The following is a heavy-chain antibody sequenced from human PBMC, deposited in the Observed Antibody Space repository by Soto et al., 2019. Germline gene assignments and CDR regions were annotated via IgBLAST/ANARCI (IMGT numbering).Heavy chain of an antibody. Sequence: EVQLVESGGGLVQPGGSLRLSCAASGFTFSSYWMHWVRQAPGKGLVWVSRINSDGSSTSYADSVKGRFTISRANAKNTLYLQRNSLRAEDTAVYYCVRTSLVVAAATREDYWGQGTRVTVSS. J-gene: IGHJ4*02. CDR3: VRTSLVVAAATREDY. V-gene: IGHV3-74*01. CDR1: GFTFSSYW. CDR2: INSDGSST. D-gene: IGHD2-15*01.